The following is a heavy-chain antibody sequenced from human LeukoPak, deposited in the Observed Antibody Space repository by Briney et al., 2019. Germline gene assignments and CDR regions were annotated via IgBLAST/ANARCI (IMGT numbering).Heavy chain of an antibody. Sequence: GSLRLSCAASGFTFSSYWMSWVRQAPGKGVEWVANIKQDGSEKYYVDSVKGRFTISRDNAKNSLYLQMNSLRAEDTAVYYCARARITMIVVVIKIRGTYFDYWGQGTLVTVSS. CDR3: ARARITMIVVVIKIRGTYFDY. V-gene: IGHV3-7*01. CDR2: IKQDGSEK. D-gene: IGHD3-22*01. J-gene: IGHJ4*02. CDR1: GFTFSSYW.